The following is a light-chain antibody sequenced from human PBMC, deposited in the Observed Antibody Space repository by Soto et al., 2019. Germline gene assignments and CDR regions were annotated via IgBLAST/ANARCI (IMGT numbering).Light chain of an antibody. CDR2: DAS. J-gene: IGKJ4*01. Sequence: EIVMTQSPATLSVSPGERATLSCRASQSVSSNLAWYQQKPGQAPRLLIYDASNRATGTPARFSGSGSGTDFTLTISSLEPEDFAVYYCQQRGNWPSFGGGTKVDIK. CDR1: QSVSSN. CDR3: QQRGNWPS. V-gene: IGKV3-11*01.